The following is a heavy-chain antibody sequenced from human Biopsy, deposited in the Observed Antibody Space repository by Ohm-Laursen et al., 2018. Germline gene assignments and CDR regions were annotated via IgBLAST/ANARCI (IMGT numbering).Heavy chain of an antibody. V-gene: IGHV1-69*10. J-gene: IGHJ6*02. CDR1: GDTFTTFA. D-gene: IGHD3-10*01. CDR3: ASSDIGGIGLDV. Sequence: ASVKVSCTASGDTFTTFAISWVRQVPGQGVGWMGGIIPILGTVDSGQNFQGRVPFREDTSTTFLELTSLRYDDTAVYYCASSDIGGIGLDVWGLGTTVTVSS. CDR2: IIPILGTV.